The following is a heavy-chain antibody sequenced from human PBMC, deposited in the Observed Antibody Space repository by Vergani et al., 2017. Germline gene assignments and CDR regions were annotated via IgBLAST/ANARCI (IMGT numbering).Heavy chain of an antibody. Sequence: EVQLLESGGDLVQPGGSLRLSCTASGFTFSSDSMNWVRRAPGKGLEWVSYISSSSSTIYYADSVKGRFTISRDNAKNSLYLQMNSLRAEDTAVYYCARATGMGWFDPWGQGTLVTVSS. CDR1: GFTFSSDS. D-gene: IGHD6-13*01. V-gene: IGHV3-48*01. J-gene: IGHJ5*02. CDR3: ARATGMGWFDP. CDR2: ISSSSSTI.